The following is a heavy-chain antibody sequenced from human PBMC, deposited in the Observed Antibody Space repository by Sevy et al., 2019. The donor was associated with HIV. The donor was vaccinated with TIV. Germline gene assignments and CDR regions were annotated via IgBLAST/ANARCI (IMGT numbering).Heavy chain of an antibody. CDR1: GFTFGDYA. CDR3: TRGYYYDSSGYSDY. J-gene: IGHJ4*02. D-gene: IGHD3-22*01. CDR2: IRSKDYGGAT. V-gene: IGHV3-49*03. Sequence: GPLRLSCTGSGFTFGDYAMSWFRQAPGMGLEWVGFIRSKDYGGATEYAASVKGRFTISRDDSKSIADLQMNSLKTEDTAVYYCTRGYYYDSSGYSDYWGQGTLVTVSS.